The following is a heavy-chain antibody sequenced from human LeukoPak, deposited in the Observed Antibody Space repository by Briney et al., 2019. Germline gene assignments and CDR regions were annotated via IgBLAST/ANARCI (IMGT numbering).Heavy chain of an antibody. D-gene: IGHD1-1*01. CDR2: IYYTGST. CDR3: ARHHGNGMTNFDY. J-gene: IGHJ4*02. Sequence: SETLSLTCTVSGGSISSSSFYWGWIRQPPGEGLEWIGSIYYTGSTYYNPSLKSRVTISVDTSKNQFSLKLSSVTASDTAVYYCARHHGNGMTNFDYWGQGVLVIVSS. V-gene: IGHV4-39*01. CDR1: GGSISSSSFY.